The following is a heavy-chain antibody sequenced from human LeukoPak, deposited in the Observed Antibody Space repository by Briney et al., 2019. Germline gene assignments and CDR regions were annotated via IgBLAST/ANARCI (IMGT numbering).Heavy chain of an antibody. D-gene: IGHD4-23*01. V-gene: IGHV4-59*01. J-gene: IGHJ4*02. CDR3: ARDAPYGGKAIYYFDY. CDR2: IYYSGST. CDR1: GGSISSYY. Sequence: SETLSLTCTVSGGSISSYYWSWIRQPPGKGLEWIGYIYYSGSTNHNPSLKSRVTISVDTSKNQFSLKLSSVTAADTAVYYCARDAPYGGKAIYYFDYWGLGTLVTVSS.